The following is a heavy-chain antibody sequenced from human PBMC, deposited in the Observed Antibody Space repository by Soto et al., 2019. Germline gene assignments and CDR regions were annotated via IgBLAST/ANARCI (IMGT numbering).Heavy chain of an antibody. Sequence: QVQLVQSGAEVKKPGSSVKVSCKASGGTFSSYAISWVRQAPGQGLEWMGGIIPIFGTANYAQKFQGRVRITAEESTSTAYMELSSLRSEDTAVYYCAREGEQQLFFDYWGQGTLDTVSS. V-gene: IGHV1-69*01. CDR2: IIPIFGTA. J-gene: IGHJ4*02. CDR3: AREGEQQLFFDY. D-gene: IGHD6-13*01. CDR1: GGTFSSYA.